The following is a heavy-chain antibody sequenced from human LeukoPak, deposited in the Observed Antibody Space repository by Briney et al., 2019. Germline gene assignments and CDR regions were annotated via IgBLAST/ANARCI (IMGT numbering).Heavy chain of an antibody. V-gene: IGHV4-4*07. D-gene: IGHD6-19*01. Sequence: SETLSLTCSVSGGSVNTYYWSWIRQSAGKGLEWIGRISITEGTNYNPSLKSRVSMSVDASKDQVSLKLGSVTAADTAVYYCARLRRDINDWYADDCWGQGTLVTVSS. J-gene: IGHJ4*02. CDR2: ISITEGT. CDR1: GGSVNTYY. CDR3: ARLRRDINDWYADDC.